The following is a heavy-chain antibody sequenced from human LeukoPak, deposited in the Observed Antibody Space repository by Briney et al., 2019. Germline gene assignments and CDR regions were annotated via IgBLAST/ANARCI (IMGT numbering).Heavy chain of an antibody. CDR3: AEVESSYCRI. D-gene: IGHD3-10*01. Sequence: GGSLRLSCVASGLTFGNYGMNWVRQAPGKGLEWVSSIGDSGFTTYYADSVRGRFTISRDNSKNSMYLQMSSLRAEDTAIYYCAEVESSYCRIWGQGTLVTVSS. V-gene: IGHV3-23*01. J-gene: IGHJ4*02. CDR1: GLTFGNYG. CDR2: IGDSGFTT.